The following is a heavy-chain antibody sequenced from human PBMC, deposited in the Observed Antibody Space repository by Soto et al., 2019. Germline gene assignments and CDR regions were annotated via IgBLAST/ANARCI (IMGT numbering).Heavy chain of an antibody. CDR3: AREGTSVAGPFDY. CDR2: ISYDGSNK. J-gene: IGHJ4*02. V-gene: IGHV3-30-3*01. Sequence: PGGSLRLSCAASGFTFGSYAMHWVRQAPGKGLEWVAVISYDGSNKYYADSVKGRFTISRDNSKNTLYLQMNSLRAEDTAVYYCAREGTSVAGPFDYWGQGTLVTVSS. D-gene: IGHD6-19*01. CDR1: GFTFGSYA.